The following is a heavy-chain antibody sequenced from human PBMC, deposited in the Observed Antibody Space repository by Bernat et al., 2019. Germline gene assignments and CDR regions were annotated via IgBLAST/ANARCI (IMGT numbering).Heavy chain of an antibody. J-gene: IGHJ4*02. D-gene: IGHD2-2*01. CDR2: INSDGSST. CDR3: ASLLVPAANPPDY. V-gene: IGHV3-74*01. Sequence: EVQLVESGGGLVQPGGSLRLSCAASGFTFSSYWMHWVRQAPGKGLVWVSRINSDGSSTSYADSVKGRFTISRDNAKNTLYLQMSSLRAEDTAVYYCASLLVPAANPPDYWGQGTLVTVSS. CDR1: GFTFSSYW.